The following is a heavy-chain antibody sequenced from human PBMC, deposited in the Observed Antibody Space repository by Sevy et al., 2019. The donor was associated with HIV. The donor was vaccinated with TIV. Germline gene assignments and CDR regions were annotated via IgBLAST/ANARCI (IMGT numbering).Heavy chain of an antibody. CDR3: ARHYYYGSRTGGSPNNWFDP. V-gene: IGHV4-34*01. D-gene: IGHD3-10*01. Sequence: SETLSLTCAVYGGSFSGYYWSWIRQPPGKGLEWIGEINHSGSTNYNPSLKSRVTISVDTSKNQFSLKLSSVTAADTAVYYCARHYYYGSRTGGSPNNWFDPWGQGTLVTVSS. CDR1: GGSFSGYY. CDR2: INHSGST. J-gene: IGHJ5*02.